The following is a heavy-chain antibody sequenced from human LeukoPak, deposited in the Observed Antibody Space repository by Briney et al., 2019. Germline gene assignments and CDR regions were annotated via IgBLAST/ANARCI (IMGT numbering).Heavy chain of an antibody. CDR3: ARAEIDQNKKYNWFDP. CDR2: ISPNSVFI. CDR1: GFIFSSYN. V-gene: IGHV3-21*01. J-gene: IGHJ5*02. Sequence: PGGSLRLSCAASGFIFSSYNMNWVRQTPGKGLEWVSSISPNSVFIYYADSVKGRFTISRDNAKNSLYLQMNSLRAEDTALYYCARAEIDQNKKYNWFDPWGQGTLVTVSS.